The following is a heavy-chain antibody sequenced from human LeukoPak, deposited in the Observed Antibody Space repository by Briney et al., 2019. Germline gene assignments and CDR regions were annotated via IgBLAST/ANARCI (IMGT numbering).Heavy chain of an antibody. D-gene: IGHD3-3*01. Sequence: GASVKVSCKASGYTFTGYYMHWVRQAPGQGLEWMGWINPNSGATNYAQKFQGRVTMTRDTSISTAYMELSRLGSDDTAVYYCARDRITIFGVGYYYYYMDVWGKGTTVTVSS. CDR2: INPNSGAT. J-gene: IGHJ6*03. V-gene: IGHV1-2*02. CDR1: GYTFTGYY. CDR3: ARDRITIFGVGYYYYYMDV.